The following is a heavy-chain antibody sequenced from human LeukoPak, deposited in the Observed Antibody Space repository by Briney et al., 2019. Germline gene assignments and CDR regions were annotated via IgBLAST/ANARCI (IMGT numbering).Heavy chain of an antibody. CDR3: ARVYYDFWSGYQSFGYYYYYMDV. D-gene: IGHD3-3*01. V-gene: IGHV1-2*02. J-gene: IGHJ6*03. CDR1: GYTFTGYY. CDR2: INPNSGGT. Sequence: ASVKVSCKASGYTFTGYYMHWVRQAPGQGLEWMGWINPNSGGTNYAQKFQGRVTMTRDTSISTAYMELSSLRSEDTAVYYCARVYYDFWSGYQSFGYYYYYMDVWGKGTTVTVSS.